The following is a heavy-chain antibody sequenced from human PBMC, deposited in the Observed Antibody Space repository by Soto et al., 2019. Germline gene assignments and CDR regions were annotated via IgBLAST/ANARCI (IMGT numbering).Heavy chain of an antibody. CDR3: TALGQFDY. CDR2: ISVSGGST. Sequence: GGSLRLSCAASGFTFSSSVMNWVRQAPGKGLEWVSSISVSGGSTFYAGSVKGRFTLSRDNSRNTLYLQMNSLRVDDTAVYYCTALGQFDYWGQGALVTVSS. V-gene: IGHV3-23*01. CDR1: GFTFSSSV. J-gene: IGHJ4*02. D-gene: IGHD7-27*01.